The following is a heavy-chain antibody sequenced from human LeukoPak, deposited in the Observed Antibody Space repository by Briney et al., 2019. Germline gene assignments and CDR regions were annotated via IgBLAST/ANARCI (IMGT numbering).Heavy chain of an antibody. V-gene: IGHV1-24*01. Sequence: GASVNVSCKVSGYTLTELSMHWVRQAPGKGLEWMGGFDPEDGETIYAQKFQGRVTMTEDTSTDTAYMELSSLRSEDTAVYYCARWSSTSSRGYYYMDVWGKGTTVTVSS. CDR3: ARWSSTSSRGYYYMDV. J-gene: IGHJ6*03. D-gene: IGHD6-6*01. CDR1: GYTLTELS. CDR2: FDPEDGET.